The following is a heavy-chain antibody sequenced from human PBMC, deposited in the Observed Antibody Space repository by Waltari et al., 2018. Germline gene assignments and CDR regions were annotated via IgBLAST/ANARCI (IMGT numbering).Heavy chain of an antibody. V-gene: IGHV1-69*10. CDR2: IIPLIGIA. D-gene: IGHD3-22*01. J-gene: IGHJ6*03. CDR1: GETFSPDA. Sequence: QVQLVQSGAEIKKPGSSVKVSCKASGETFSPDAISWVRQAPGQGLEWMGGIIPLIGIAKYAQKFQGRVTITADKSTSAAYMELSSLRSEDTAVYYCARGSDYYYDSSGYYYYMDVWGKGTTVTVSS. CDR3: ARGSDYYYDSSGYYYYMDV.